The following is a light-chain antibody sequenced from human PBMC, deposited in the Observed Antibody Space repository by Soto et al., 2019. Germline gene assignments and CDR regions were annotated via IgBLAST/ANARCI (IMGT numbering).Light chain of an antibody. V-gene: IGKV3-20*01. J-gene: IGKJ1*01. CDR2: GAS. CDR3: QQYGGSPRT. Sequence: EIVLTQSPGTLSLSPGERATLSCRASQSVSRTYLAWYQQKPGQAPRLLIYGASSRATGIPDRFSGSGSGTDFTLTINRLEPEDFAVYYCQQYGGSPRTFGQGTKVEIK. CDR1: QSVSRTY.